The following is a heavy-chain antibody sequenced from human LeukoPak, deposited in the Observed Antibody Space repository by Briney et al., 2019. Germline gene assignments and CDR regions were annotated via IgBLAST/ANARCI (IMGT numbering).Heavy chain of an antibody. J-gene: IGHJ6*02. D-gene: IGHD6-13*01. CDR3: AKVALAAAEDYYYGMDV. Sequence: GGSLRLSCAASGFTFSSYAMSWVRQAPGKGLEWVSAISGSGGSTYYADSVKGRFTISGDNSKNTLYLQMNSPRAEDTAVYYCAKVALAAAEDYYYGMDVWGQGTTVTVSS. CDR2: ISGSGGST. CDR1: GFTFSSYA. V-gene: IGHV3-23*01.